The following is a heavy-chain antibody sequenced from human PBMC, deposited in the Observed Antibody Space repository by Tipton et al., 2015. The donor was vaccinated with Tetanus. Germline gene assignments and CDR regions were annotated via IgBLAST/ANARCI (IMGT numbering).Heavy chain of an antibody. V-gene: IGHV4-59*08. Sequence: TLSLTCTVSGGSISSYYWSWIRQPPGKGLEWIGYIYYSGGTNYNPSLKSRVTILVDTSKNQFSLKLSCVTAADTAVYYCARQITAADAFDAWGQGTMVAVSS. D-gene: IGHD3-16*01. CDR3: ARQITAADAFDA. CDR1: GGSISSYY. CDR2: IYYSGGT. J-gene: IGHJ3*01.